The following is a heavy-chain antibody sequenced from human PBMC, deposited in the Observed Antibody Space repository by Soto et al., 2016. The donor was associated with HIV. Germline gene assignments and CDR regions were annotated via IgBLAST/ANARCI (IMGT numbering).Heavy chain of an antibody. D-gene: IGHD3-10*01. Sequence: VESGGGVIPPGGSLKLSCKASGLKFSSYWMSWVRQDAQKGLAWVSRISGDGTNIHYADSVKGRFIISRDDAKKTVYLQMNSLTVDDTATYYCVRGVRDESNSAGLFNYWGQGTLVIVSS. CDR2: ISGDGTNI. CDR1: GLKFSSYW. V-gene: IGHV3-74*01. CDR3: VRGVRDESNSAGLFNY. J-gene: IGHJ1*01.